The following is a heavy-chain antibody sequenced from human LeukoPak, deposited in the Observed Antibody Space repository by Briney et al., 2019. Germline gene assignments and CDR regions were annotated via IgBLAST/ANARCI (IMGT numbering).Heavy chain of an antibody. J-gene: IGHJ6*03. D-gene: IGHD2-2*02. CDR2: IYTSGST. Sequence: SETLSLTCTVSGGSISSYYWSWIRQPAGKGLEWIGRIYTSGSTNYNPSLKSRVTMSVDTSKNQFSLKLSSVTAADTAVYYCARDSECQLLYSEPNYYYYYYMDVWGKGTTVTVSS. CDR3: ARDSECQLLYSEPNYYYYYYMDV. V-gene: IGHV4-4*07. CDR1: GGSISSYY.